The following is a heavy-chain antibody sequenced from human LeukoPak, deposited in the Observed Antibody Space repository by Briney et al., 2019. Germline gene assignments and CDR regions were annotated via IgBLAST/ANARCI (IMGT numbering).Heavy chain of an antibody. CDR3: ARRWGVDYFDSSGYGGKIDY. D-gene: IGHD3-22*01. CDR2: IYYSGST. CDR1: GGSISSYY. V-gene: IGHV4-59*08. Sequence: ETLSLTCTVSGGSISSYYWSWIRQPPGKGLEWIGYIYYSGSTNYNPSLKSRVTISVDTSKNQFSLKLSSVTAADTAVYYCARRWGVDYFDSSGYGGKIDYWGQGTLVTVSS. J-gene: IGHJ4*02.